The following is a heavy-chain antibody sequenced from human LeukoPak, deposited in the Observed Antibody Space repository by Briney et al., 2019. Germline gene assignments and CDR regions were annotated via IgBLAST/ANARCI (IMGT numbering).Heavy chain of an antibody. D-gene: IGHD1-14*01. J-gene: IGHJ3*02. CDR3: ARDQESEVLDAFDI. CDR2: INPNSGGT. CDR1: GYTFTGYY. V-gene: IGHV1-2*02. Sequence: GASVKVSCKASGYTFTGYYMHWVRQAPGQGLEWMGWINPNSGGTNYAQKFQGRVTMTRDTSISTAYMELSRLRSDDTAVYYCARDQESEVLDAFDIWGQGTMVTVSS.